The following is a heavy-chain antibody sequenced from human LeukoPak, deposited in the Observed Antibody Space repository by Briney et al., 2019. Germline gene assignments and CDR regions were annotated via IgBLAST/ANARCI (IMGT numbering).Heavy chain of an antibody. D-gene: IGHD1-26*01. CDR1: GFTFSSYD. Sequence: GRSLRLSCAASGFTFSSYDMHWVRQAPGKGLEWVTVISYDGSNKYYGDSVKGRFTITRDNSKNTLYLKMNSLRAEDTAVYYCAKEGSNGDFDYWGQGTLVTVSS. V-gene: IGHV3-30*18. CDR2: ISYDGSNK. J-gene: IGHJ4*02. CDR3: AKEGSNGDFDY.